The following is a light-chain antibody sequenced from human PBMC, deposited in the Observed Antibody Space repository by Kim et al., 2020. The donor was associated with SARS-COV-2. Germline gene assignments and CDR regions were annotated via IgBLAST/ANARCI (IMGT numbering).Light chain of an antibody. CDR3: QTRDSGTVV. J-gene: IGLJ2*01. V-gene: IGLV3-1*01. CDR2: QDT. CDR1: RLRDKY. Sequence: SYELTQPPSVSVFPGQSVSIPCSGHRLRDKYVCWYQQRPGQSPVLLIYQDTERPSGVPERFSGSHSGDTVTLDISGAQALDEADYYCQTRDSGTVVFGGGTKLTVL.